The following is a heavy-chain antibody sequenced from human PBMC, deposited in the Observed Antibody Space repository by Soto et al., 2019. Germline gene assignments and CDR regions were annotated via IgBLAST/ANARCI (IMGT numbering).Heavy chain of an antibody. CDR2: ISSSSSYI. J-gene: IGHJ3*02. CDR3: ARNDLGILTDPHAFDI. D-gene: IGHD3-9*01. Sequence: GGSLRLSCAASGFTFSSYSMNWVRQAPGKGLEWVSSISSSSSYIYYADSVKGRFTISRDNAKNSLYLQMNSLRAEDTAVYYCARNDLGILTDPHAFDIWGQGTMVTVSS. V-gene: IGHV3-21*01. CDR1: GFTFSSYS.